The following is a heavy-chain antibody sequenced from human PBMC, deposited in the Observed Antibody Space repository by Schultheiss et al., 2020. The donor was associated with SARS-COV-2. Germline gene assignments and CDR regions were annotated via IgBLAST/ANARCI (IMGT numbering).Heavy chain of an antibody. CDR2: IYSGGAT. CDR1: GFTVSSNY. D-gene: IGHD5-12*01. J-gene: IGHJ3*02. CDR3: ARIYLDAFDM. V-gene: IGHV3-66*01. Sequence: GGSLRLSCAASGFTVSSNYMSWVRQAPGKGLEWVSVIYSGGATYYADSVKGRFTISRDNAKNSLYLQMNSLGDGDTAIYYCARIYLDAFDMWGQGTMVTVSS.